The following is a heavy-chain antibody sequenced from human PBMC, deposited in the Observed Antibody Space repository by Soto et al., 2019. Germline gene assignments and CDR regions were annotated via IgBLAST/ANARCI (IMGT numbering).Heavy chain of an antibody. V-gene: IGHV3-21*01. CDR2: IRGFSPYT. D-gene: IGHD3-22*01. Sequence: GGSLRLSCISSGFTFRTYTMNWVRQAPGKGLEWVSGIRGFSPYTFYAESVKGRFTISRDNAKNSLYLQMNSLRAEDTAVYYCARDRGYDAHGYYYSAMAVWGQGTTVTVSS. CDR1: GFTFRTYT. CDR3: ARDRGYDAHGYYYSAMAV. J-gene: IGHJ6*02.